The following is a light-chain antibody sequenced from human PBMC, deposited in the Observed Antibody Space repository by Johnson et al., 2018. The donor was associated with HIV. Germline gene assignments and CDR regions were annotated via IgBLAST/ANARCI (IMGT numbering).Light chain of an antibody. CDR3: GTWDSSLSAYV. CDR1: TSNIGNNY. V-gene: IGLV1-51*02. J-gene: IGLJ1*01. CDR2: ENN. Sequence: QPVLTQPPSVSAAPGQKVTVSCSGSTSNIGNNYVSWYQQLPGTAPKLLIYENNKRPSGIPDRFSGSKSGTSATLGITGLPTGDEAVYYCGTWDSSLSAYVFGTGTKVTVL.